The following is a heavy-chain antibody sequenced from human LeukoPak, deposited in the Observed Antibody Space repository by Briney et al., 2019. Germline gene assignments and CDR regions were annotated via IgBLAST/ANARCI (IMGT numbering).Heavy chain of an antibody. CDR2: ISNSGSYI. D-gene: IGHD1-14*01. J-gene: IGHJ5*02. V-gene: IGHV3-21*01. CDR3: ARHLYTGFDP. Sequence: GGSLRLSCVASGFSFSTYAMNWVRQAPGKGLEWVSSISNSGSYIYYADSVKGRFTLSRDNSKNTLYLQMNSLRAEDTAVYYCARHLYTGFDPWGQGTLVTVSS. CDR1: GFSFSTYA.